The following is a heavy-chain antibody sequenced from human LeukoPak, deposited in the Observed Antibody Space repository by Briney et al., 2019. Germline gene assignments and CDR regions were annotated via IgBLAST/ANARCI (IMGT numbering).Heavy chain of an antibody. V-gene: IGHV3-53*01. CDR2: LDSDGST. D-gene: IGHD2-15*01. J-gene: IGHJ5*02. Sequence: PGGSLRLSCATSGFTVSSNYMSWVRQAPGKGLEWVSILDSDGSTYYTDSVKGRFTISRDNSKNTLHLQMNSLRAEDTAVYYCARVVGVNWFDPWGQGTLVTVSS. CDR3: ARVVGVNWFDP. CDR1: GFTVSSNY.